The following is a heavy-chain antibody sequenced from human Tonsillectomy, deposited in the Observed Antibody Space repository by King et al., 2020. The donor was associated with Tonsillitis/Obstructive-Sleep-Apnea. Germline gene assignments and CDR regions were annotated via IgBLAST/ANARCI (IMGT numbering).Heavy chain of an antibody. J-gene: IGHJ6*03. V-gene: IGHV4-39*01. CDR1: GGSISSSTYY. CDR3: ARHGLPYYYFYMDV. CDR2: IYYSGST. Sequence: QLQELGPGLVKPSETLSLTCTVSGGSISSSTYYWGWIRQPPGKGLEWIGSIYYSGSTYYNPSLKSRVTISVDTSKNQFSLKLSSVTAADTAVYYCARHGLPYYYFYMDVWGKGTTVTVSS.